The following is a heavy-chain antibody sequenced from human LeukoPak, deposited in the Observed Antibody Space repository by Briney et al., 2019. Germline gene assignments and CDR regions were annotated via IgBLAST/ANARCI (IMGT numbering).Heavy chain of an antibody. CDR3: ARDRGPGYYDFWSGYSHEAFDI. CDR1: GYTFTSYG. J-gene: IGHJ3*02. V-gene: IGHV1-18*01. D-gene: IGHD3-3*01. CDR2: ISAYNGNT. Sequence: GASVKVSFKASGYTFTSYGISWVRQAPGQGLEWMGWISAYNGNTNYAQKFQGRVTMTRDTSISTAYMELSRLRSDDTAVHYCARDRGPGYYDFWSGYSHEAFDIWGQGTMVTVSS.